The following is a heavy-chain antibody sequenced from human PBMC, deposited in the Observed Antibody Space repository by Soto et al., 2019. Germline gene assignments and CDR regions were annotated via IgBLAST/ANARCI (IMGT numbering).Heavy chain of an antibody. J-gene: IGHJ5*02. Sequence: SVKVSCKASGGTFSSYTISWVRQAPGQGLEWMGRIIPILGTANYAQKFQGRVTITADKSTSTAYMELSSLRSEDTAVYYCAREEDIVVVPAATQWFDPWG. D-gene: IGHD2-2*01. CDR3: AREEDIVVVPAATQWFDP. CDR2: IIPILGTA. V-gene: IGHV1-69*08. CDR1: GGTFSSYT.